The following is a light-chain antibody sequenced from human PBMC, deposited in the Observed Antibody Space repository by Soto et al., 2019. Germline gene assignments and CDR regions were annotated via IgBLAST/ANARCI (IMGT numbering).Light chain of an antibody. J-gene: IGKJ5*01. Sequence: GDRVTITCRASQSISDWLAWYQQKPGKAPKLLIYDASSLESGVPSRFSGSGSGTEFTLTISSLQPDDLATYYCQQSYSTPITFGQGTRLEIK. CDR2: DAS. V-gene: IGKV1-5*01. CDR1: QSISDW. CDR3: QQSYSTPIT.